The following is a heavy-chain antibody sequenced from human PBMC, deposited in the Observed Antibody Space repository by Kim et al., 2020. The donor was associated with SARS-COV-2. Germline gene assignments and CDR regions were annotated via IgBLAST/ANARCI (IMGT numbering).Heavy chain of an antibody. V-gene: IGHV3-74*01. D-gene: IGHD6-19*01. CDR3: ARGFIAVASGYFDY. Sequence: GGSLRLSCAASGFPFSSYWMHCVRQAPGKGLVWVSLINSDGRSTSYADSVKGRFTISRDNATNMLYLQMNSLRAEDTAVFYCARGFIAVASGYFDYCGQG. CDR2: INSDGRST. CDR1: GFPFSSYW. J-gene: IGHJ4*02.